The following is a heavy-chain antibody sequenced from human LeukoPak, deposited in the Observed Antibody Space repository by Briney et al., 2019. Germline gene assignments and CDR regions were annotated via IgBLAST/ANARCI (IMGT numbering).Heavy chain of an antibody. CDR1: GFTFSNYA. CDR3: ARAAVRGLIYWFDP. Sequence: GGSLRLSCAASGFTFSNYAMHWVRQAPGKGLEWMSVISYDGRNKYFADSVKGRFTLSRDNSKNTLYLQMNNLRAEDTAVYYCARAAVRGLIYWFDPWGQGTLVTVSS. V-gene: IGHV3-30*04. CDR2: ISYDGRNK. D-gene: IGHD3-10*01. J-gene: IGHJ5*02.